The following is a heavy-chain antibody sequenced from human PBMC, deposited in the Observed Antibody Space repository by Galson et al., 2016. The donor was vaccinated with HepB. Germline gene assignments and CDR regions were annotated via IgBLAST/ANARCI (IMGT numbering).Heavy chain of an antibody. CDR2: IEGDANHI. J-gene: IGHJ4*01. D-gene: IGHD2-2*01. V-gene: IGHV3-21*01. CDR3: ARGHCGSTNCHLYFDS. CDR1: GFNIRDYS. Sequence: SLRLSCAASGFNIRDYSMNWLRQAPGKGLEWVSHIEGDANHIHYRHSLKGRFTISRDIAKNSLYLKMSGLGAEDTAIYYCARGHCGSTNCHLYFDSWGQGTLVTVSS.